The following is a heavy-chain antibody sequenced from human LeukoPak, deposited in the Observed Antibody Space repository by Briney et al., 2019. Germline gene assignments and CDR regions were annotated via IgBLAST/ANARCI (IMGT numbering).Heavy chain of an antibody. CDR3: ARTGYSSSWYYGYYYYGMDV. V-gene: IGHV4-39*01. CDR2: IYYSGST. D-gene: IGHD6-13*01. J-gene: IGHJ6*02. CDR1: GGSISSSGYY. Sequence: SETLSLTCTVSGGSISSSGYYWGWIRQPPGKGLEWIGSIYYSGSTYYNPSLKSRVTISVDTSKNQFSLKLSSVTAADTAVYYCARTGYSSSWYYGYYYYGMDVWGQGTTVTVSS.